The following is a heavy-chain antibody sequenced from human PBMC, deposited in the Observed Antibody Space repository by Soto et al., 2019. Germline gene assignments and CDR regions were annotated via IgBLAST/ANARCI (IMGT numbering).Heavy chain of an antibody. CDR1: GFTFSSYA. J-gene: IGHJ4*02. CDR2: ISGSGGST. CDR3: AKLGIPQKGCTGECYGDYVDY. D-gene: IGHD2-21*01. Sequence: HPGGSLRLSCAASGFTFSSYAMSWVRQAPGKGLEWVSAISGSGGSTYYADSVKGRFTISRDNSKNTLYLQMNSLRAEDTAVYYCAKLGIPQKGCTGECYGDYVDYWGQGTLVTVSS. V-gene: IGHV3-23*01.